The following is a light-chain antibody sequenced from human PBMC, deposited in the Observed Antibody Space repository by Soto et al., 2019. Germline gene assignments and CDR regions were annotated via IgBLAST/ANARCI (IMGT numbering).Light chain of an antibody. J-gene: IGLJ1*01. Sequence: QSVLARPSSVSGSPGQSITISCTGTSTDVGGYNYVSWYQHHPGKGPKLIIYEVSNRPSGVSDRFSGSKSGNKASLIISNLEAEDESDYFCCSYVGATTYVFGSGTKVTVL. CDR3: CSYVGATTYV. CDR2: EVS. CDR1: STDVGGYNY. V-gene: IGLV2-14*01.